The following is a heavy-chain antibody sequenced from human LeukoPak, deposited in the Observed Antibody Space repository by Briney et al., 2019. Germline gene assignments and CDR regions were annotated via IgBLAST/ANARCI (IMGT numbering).Heavy chain of an antibody. D-gene: IGHD2-15*01. Sequence: SETLSLTCTVSGGSISSSSYYWGWIRQPPGKGLEWIGSIYYSGSTYYNPSLKSRVTISVDTSKNQFSLKLSSVTAADTAVYYCAREVDRSFGYWGQGNVVTVSS. CDR3: AREVDRSFGY. CDR2: IYYSGST. CDR1: GGSISSSSYY. J-gene: IGHJ4*02. V-gene: IGHV4-39*07.